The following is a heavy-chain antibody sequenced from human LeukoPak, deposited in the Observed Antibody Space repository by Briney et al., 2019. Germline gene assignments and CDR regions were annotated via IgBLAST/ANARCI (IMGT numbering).Heavy chain of an antibody. CDR1: GYTFTSYG. V-gene: IGHV1-18*01. CDR3: ARESGDGYWGRALDP. Sequence: ASVKVSCKASGYTFTSYGISWVRQAPGQGLEWMGWISAYNGNTNYAQKFQGRVTMTRDMSTSTVYMELSSLRSEDTAVYYCARESGDGYWGRALDPWGQGTLVTVSS. J-gene: IGHJ5*02. D-gene: IGHD5-24*01. CDR2: ISAYNGNT.